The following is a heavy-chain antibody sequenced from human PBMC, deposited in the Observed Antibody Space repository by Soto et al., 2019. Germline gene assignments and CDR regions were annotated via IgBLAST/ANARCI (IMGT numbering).Heavy chain of an antibody. CDR1: GFTFDDYA. J-gene: IGHJ4*02. CDR2: ISWNSGSI. Sequence: GGSLRLSCAASGFTFDDYAMHWVRQAPGKGLEWVSGISWNSGSIGYADSVKGRFTVSRDNAKNSLYLQMNSLRAEDTALYYCAKGRGLEWLLPQYYFDYWGQGTLVTVSS. CDR3: AKGRGLEWLLPQYYFDY. D-gene: IGHD3-3*01. V-gene: IGHV3-9*01.